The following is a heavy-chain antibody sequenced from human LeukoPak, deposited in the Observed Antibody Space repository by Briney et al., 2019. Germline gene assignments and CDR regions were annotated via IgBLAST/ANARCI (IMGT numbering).Heavy chain of an antibody. Sequence: GGSLRLSCAASGFTFSSYGMTWVRQAPGKGLEWVSAIIGSGGGTYYADSVKGRFTISRDNSKNTLYLQMNSLRAEDTAVYYCAKRGGEPYYYDSSGYPYFDYWGQGTLVTVSS. CDR3: AKRGGEPYYYDSSGYPYFDY. V-gene: IGHV3-23*01. J-gene: IGHJ4*02. D-gene: IGHD3-22*01. CDR1: GFTFSSYG. CDR2: IIGSGGGT.